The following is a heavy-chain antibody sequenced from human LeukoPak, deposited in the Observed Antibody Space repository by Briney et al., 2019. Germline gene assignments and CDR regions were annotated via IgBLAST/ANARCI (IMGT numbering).Heavy chain of an antibody. Sequence: PGGSLRLSCAASGFTFSSYWMSWVRQAPGKGLEWVSAISGSGGSTYYADSVKGRFTISRDNSKNTLYLQMNSLRAEDTAVYYCAKDFFARTHWTQLCFDYWGQGTLVTVSS. CDR2: ISGSGGST. D-gene: IGHD3-10*02. V-gene: IGHV3-23*01. J-gene: IGHJ4*02. CDR3: AKDFFARTHWTQLCFDY. CDR1: GFTFSSYW.